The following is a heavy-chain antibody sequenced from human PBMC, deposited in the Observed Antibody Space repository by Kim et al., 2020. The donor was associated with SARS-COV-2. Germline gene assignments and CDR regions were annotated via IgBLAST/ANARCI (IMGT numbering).Heavy chain of an antibody. J-gene: IGHJ5*02. V-gene: IGHV3-11*01. Sequence: YAYSVKGRFTISRDNAKNSLYLQMNSLRAEDAAVYYCARDNWNDDRWFDPWGQGTLVTVSS. D-gene: IGHD1-1*01. CDR3: ARDNWNDDRWFDP.